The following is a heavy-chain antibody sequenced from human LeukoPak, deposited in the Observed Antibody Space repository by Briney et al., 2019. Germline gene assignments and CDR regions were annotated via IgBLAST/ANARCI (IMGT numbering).Heavy chain of an antibody. V-gene: IGHV3-30*18. Sequence: GRSLRLSCAASGFTFSSYGMHWVRQAPSKGLEWVAVISYDGSNKYYADSVKGRFTISRDNSKNTLYLQMNSLRAEDTAVYYCAKDLGIAAAGTTFDYWGQGTLVTVSS. CDR1: GFTFSSYG. D-gene: IGHD6-13*01. CDR3: AKDLGIAAAGTTFDY. CDR2: ISYDGSNK. J-gene: IGHJ4*02.